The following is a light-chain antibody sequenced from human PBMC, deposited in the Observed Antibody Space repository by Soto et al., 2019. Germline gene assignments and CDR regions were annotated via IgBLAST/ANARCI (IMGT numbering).Light chain of an antibody. CDR1: SSNIGSNT. J-gene: IGLJ2*01. CDR2: SND. V-gene: IGLV1-44*01. Sequence: QSVLTQPLSASGTPGQRVTISCSGSSSNIGSNTVIWYQQLPGAAPKLLIYSNDQRPSGVPDRFSGSKSGTSGSLAISGLQSEDEADYYCATWDDRLKGPVFGGGTQLTVL. CDR3: ATWDDRLKGPV.